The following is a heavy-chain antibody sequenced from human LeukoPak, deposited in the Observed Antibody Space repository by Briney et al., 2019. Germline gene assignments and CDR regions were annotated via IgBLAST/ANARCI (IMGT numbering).Heavy chain of an antibody. V-gene: IGHV4-59*01. J-gene: IGHJ4*02. Sequence: SETLSLTCTVSGGSISSYYWSWIRQPPGKGLEWIGYIYYSGSTNYNPSLKSRVTISVDTSKNQFSLKLNSVTAADTAVYFCARVGSGLNLYYFDYWGQGILVTVSS. D-gene: IGHD3-3*01. CDR3: ARVGSGLNLYYFDY. CDR2: IYYSGST. CDR1: GGSISSYY.